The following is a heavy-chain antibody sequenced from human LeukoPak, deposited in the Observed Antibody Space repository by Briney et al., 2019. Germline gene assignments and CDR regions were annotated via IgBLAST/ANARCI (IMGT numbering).Heavy chain of an antibody. V-gene: IGHV3-23*01. CDR3: AKVERAMIYYYYGMDV. D-gene: IGHD3-22*01. CDR1: GFTFSSYA. Sequence: GGSLRLSCAASGFTFSSYAMSWVRQAPGKGLEWVSAISGSGGSTYYADSVKGRFTISRDNSKNTLYLQMNSLRAEDTAVYYCAKVERAMIYYYYGMDVWGQGTTVTVSS. J-gene: IGHJ6*02. CDR2: ISGSGGST.